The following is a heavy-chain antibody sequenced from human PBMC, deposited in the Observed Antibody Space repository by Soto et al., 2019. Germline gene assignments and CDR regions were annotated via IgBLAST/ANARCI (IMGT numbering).Heavy chain of an antibody. D-gene: IGHD3-22*01. J-gene: IGHJ4*02. V-gene: IGHV5-10-1*01. CDR3: ARLPPRHYYDSSGYYLDY. CDR1: GYSFTSYW. CDR2: IDPSDSYT. Sequence: PVGSLKISGKGSGYSFTSYWISWVGQMPWKGLEWMGRIDPSDSYTNYSPSFQGHVTISADKSISTAYLQWSSLKASDTAMYYCARLPPRHYYDSSGYYLDYWGQGTLVTVSS.